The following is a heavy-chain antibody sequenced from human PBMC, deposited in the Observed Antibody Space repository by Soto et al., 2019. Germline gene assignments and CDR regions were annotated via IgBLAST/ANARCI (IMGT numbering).Heavy chain of an antibody. CDR2: INAGNGNT. CDR1: GYTFTSYA. CDR3: ARDFPIITFGGELSFDY. J-gene: IGHJ4*02. Sequence: QVQLVQSGAEVKKPGASVKVSCKASGYTFTSYAMHWVRQAPGQRLEWMGWINAGNGNTKYSQKFQGRVTITRDTSASTAYMELSRLRSEDTAVYYCARDFPIITFGGELSFDYWGQGTLVTVSS. D-gene: IGHD3-16*01. V-gene: IGHV1-3*01.